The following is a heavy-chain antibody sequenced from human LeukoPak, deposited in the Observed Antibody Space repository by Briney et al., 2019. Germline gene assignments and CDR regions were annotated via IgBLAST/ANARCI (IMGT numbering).Heavy chain of an antibody. Sequence: PSETLSLTCAVYGGSFSGYYWSWIRQPPGKGLEWLGEINHSGSTNYNPSLKSRVTISVDTSKNQFSLKLSSVTAADTAVYYCARVRDRRVGAFDAFDIWGQGTMVTASS. CDR3: ARVRDRRVGAFDAFDI. V-gene: IGHV4-34*01. J-gene: IGHJ3*02. CDR2: INHSGST. D-gene: IGHD1-26*01. CDR1: GGSFSGYY.